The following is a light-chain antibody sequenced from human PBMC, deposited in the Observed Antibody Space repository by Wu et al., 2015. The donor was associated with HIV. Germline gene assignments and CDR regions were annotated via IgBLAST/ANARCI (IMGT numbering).Light chain of an antibody. CDR1: QSVSIY. CDR3: QETYNSPPWT. CDR2: DAS. Sequence: EIVLTQSPATLSLSQGERATLSCRASQSVSIYLAWYQQKPGQAPRLLIQDASNRATGIPARFSGSGSGTDFTLTISTLEPEDSATYYCQETYNSPPWTFGQGTKVEV. J-gene: IGKJ1*01. V-gene: IGKV3-11*01.